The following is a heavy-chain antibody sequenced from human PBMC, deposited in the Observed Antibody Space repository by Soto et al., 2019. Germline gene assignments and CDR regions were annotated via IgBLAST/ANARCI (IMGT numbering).Heavy chain of an antibody. J-gene: IGHJ4*02. Sequence: VSGGSFTSNNWWTWVRQPPGQGLEWIGEIYRTGSTNYNPSLKSRVTISLDKSENQFSLKVTSLTAADTAVYYCASRDPGTSVDYWGQGTLVTVSS. D-gene: IGHD1-7*01. CDR3: ASRDPGTSVDY. CDR2: IYRTGST. V-gene: IGHV4-4*02. CDR1: GGSFTSNNW.